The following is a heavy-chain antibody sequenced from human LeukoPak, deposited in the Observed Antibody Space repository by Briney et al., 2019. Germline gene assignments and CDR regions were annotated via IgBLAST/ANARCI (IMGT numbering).Heavy chain of an antibody. Sequence: SVKVSCKASGGTFSSYAISWVRQAPGQGLEWMGGIIPIFGTANYAQKFQGRVTITADESTSTAYMELSSLRSEDTAVYYCARWDSSGFPAGYYYSMDVWGQGTTVTVSS. J-gene: IGHJ6*02. CDR2: IIPIFGTA. CDR3: ARWDSSGFPAGYYYSMDV. V-gene: IGHV1-69*13. CDR1: GGTFSSYA. D-gene: IGHD6-19*01.